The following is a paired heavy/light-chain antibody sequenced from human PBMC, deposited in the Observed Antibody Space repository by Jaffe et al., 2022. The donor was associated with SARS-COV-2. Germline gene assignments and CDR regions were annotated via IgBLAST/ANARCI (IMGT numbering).Light chain of an antibody. Sequence: DIVMTQSPLSLAVTPGEPASISCRSSQSLLHRNGHNYLDWYLQKPGQSPQLLIYVGSNRASGVPDRFSGGGSGTDFTLKISRVEAEDVGVYYCKQALPGAGVTFGPGTKVEIK. J-gene: IGKJ3*01. CDR2: VGS. V-gene: IGKV2-28*01. CDR1: QSLLHRNGHNY. CDR3: KQALPGAGVT.
Heavy chain of an antibody. CDR2: IKQGGSVK. Sequence: DVQLVESGGALVQPGGSLRLSCAASGFTFRRHWMSWVRQAPGKGLEWVANIKQGGSVKYYVDSVRGRFTISRDDSMDSLYLQMNSLRAEDTAVYFCARGPDYGDYTDFFDHWGQGALVTVSS. J-gene: IGHJ4*02. V-gene: IGHV3-7*01. D-gene: IGHD4-17*01. CDR1: GFTFRRHW. CDR3: ARGPDYGDYTDFFDH.